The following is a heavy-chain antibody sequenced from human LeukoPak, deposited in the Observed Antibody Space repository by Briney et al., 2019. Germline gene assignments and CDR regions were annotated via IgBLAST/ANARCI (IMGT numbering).Heavy chain of an antibody. CDR2: ISAYNGNT. Sequence: ASLKVSCKASGYTFTSYGISWVRQAPGQGLEWMGWISAYNGNTNYAQKLQGRVTMTTDTSTSTPYMELRSLRSDDTAVYYCARPYYYDSTGYYQYYFDYWGQGTLVTVSS. J-gene: IGHJ4*02. CDR1: GYTFTSYG. CDR3: ARPYYYDSTGYYQYYFDY. V-gene: IGHV1-18*01. D-gene: IGHD3-22*01.